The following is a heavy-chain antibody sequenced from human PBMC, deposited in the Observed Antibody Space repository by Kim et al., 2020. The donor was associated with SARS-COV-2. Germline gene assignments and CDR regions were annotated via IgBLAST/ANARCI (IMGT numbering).Heavy chain of an antibody. CDR1: GFTFSSYA. J-gene: IGHJ3*02. Sequence: GGSLRLSCAASGFTFSSYAMTWVRQAPGKGLEWVSVISVSGGSVSGGSTYYADSVKGRFTISRDNSKNTLYLQMNSLRAEDTALYYCANVYGSGTYYDDVFDIWGQGTMVTVSS. CDR3: ANVYGSGTYYDDVFDI. CDR2: ISVSGGSVSGGST. V-gene: IGHV3-23*01. D-gene: IGHD3-10*01.